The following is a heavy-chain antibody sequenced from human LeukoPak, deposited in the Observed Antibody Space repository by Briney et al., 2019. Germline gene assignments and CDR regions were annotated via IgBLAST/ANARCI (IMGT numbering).Heavy chain of an antibody. D-gene: IGHD2-21*02. CDR2: ISSSTTYI. Sequence: GGSRRLSCAASGFSFNTYAMNWVRQAPGKGLEWVSSISSSTTYIYYADSVKGRFTISRDNAKNSLYLQMNSLRAEDTAVYYCARDSRAYCGGDCYSPFDYWGQGTLVTVSS. CDR1: GFSFNTYA. CDR3: ARDSRAYCGGDCYSPFDY. V-gene: IGHV3-21*01. J-gene: IGHJ4*02.